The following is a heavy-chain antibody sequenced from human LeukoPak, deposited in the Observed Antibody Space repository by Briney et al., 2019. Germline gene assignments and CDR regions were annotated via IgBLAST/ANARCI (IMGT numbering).Heavy chain of an antibody. Sequence: PSETLSLTCTVSGDSISGSSDYWGWIRQPPGKGLEWIGSNYYSGSTYYNPSPKSRVTISVDTSKNQFSLRLSSVTAADTAVYYCARRLDCWGQGTLVTVSS. CDR1: GDSISGSSDY. V-gene: IGHV4-39*07. J-gene: IGHJ4*02. CDR2: NYYSGST. CDR3: ARRLDC.